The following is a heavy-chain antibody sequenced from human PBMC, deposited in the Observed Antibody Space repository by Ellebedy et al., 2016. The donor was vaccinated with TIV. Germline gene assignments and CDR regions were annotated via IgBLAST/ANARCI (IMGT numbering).Heavy chain of an antibody. CDR2: INQDGSER. Sequence: GESLKISCAASGFSFRSYWMTWVRQAPGKGLEWVANINQDGSERYYVDSVRGRFTISRDNARNALYLQMNSLTAEDTAVYYCATDGSYGDYLSPTHAFEIWGQGTKVTVSS. V-gene: IGHV3-7*01. CDR3: ATDGSYGDYLSPTHAFEI. J-gene: IGHJ3*02. CDR1: GFSFRSYW. D-gene: IGHD4-17*01.